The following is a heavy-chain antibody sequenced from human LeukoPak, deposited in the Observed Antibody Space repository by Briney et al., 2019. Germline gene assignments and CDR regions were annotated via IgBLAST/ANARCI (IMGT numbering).Heavy chain of an antibody. CDR2: IKQDGSEK. V-gene: IGHV3-7*01. CDR1: GFTFSSYW. D-gene: IGHD6-13*01. CDR3: ARDSSREGGYYYYGMDV. Sequence: PGGSLRLSCAASGFTFSSYWMSWVRQAPGKGLEWVANIKQDGSEKYYVDSVKGRFTISRDNAKNSLYLQMNSLRAEDTAVYYCARDSSREGGYYYYGMDVWGQGTTVTVSS. J-gene: IGHJ6*02.